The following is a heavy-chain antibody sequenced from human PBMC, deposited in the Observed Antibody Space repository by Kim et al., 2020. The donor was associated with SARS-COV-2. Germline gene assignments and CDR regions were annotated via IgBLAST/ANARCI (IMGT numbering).Heavy chain of an antibody. CDR3: ARASTIFGVVIDAFDI. J-gene: IGHJ3*02. D-gene: IGHD3-3*01. CDR2: IYYSEST. CDR1: GGSISSGGYY. V-gene: IGHV4-31*03. Sequence: SETLSLTCTVSGGSISSGGYYWSWIRQHPGKGLEWIGYIYYSESTYYNPSLKSRVTISVDTSKNQFSLKLSSVTAADTAVYYCARASTIFGVVIDAFDIWGQGTMVTVSS.